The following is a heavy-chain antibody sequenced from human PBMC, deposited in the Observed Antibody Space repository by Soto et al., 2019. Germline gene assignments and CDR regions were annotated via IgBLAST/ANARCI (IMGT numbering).Heavy chain of an antibody. J-gene: IGHJ4*02. V-gene: IGHV3-30*18. D-gene: IGHD2-2*03. CDR2: ISYDGSNK. Sequence: PGGSLRLSCAASGFTFSSYGMHWVRQAPGKGLEWVAVISYDGSNKYYADSVKGRFTISRDNSKNTLYLQMNSLRAEDTAVYYCAKDGDGYCSSTSCSFDYWGQGTLVAVSS. CDR1: GFTFSSYG. CDR3: AKDGDGYCSSTSCSFDY.